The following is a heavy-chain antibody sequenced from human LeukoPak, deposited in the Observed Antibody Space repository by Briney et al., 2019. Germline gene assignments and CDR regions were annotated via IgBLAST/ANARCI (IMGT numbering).Heavy chain of an antibody. J-gene: IGHJ1*01. CDR2: IKQDGSET. V-gene: IGHV3-7*01. CDR1: GFTFTANW. D-gene: IGHD3-22*01. CDR3: ARERACYDNSGYLPITYFQH. Sequence: PGGSLRLSCAASGFTFTANWMGWVRQAPGKGLEWVGNIKQDGSETYYVDYVKGRFTIARDTAKSSLFLQLNSLRAEDTAVYCCARERACYDNSGYLPITYFQHWGQGTLAIVS.